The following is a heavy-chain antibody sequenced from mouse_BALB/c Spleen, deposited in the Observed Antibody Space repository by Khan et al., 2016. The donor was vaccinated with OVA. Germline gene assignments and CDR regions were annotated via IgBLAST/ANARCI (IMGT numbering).Heavy chain of an antibody. CDR2: IYPSDSYT. V-gene: IGHV1-69*02. CDR1: GYTFTTYW. Sequence: QVQLQQPGAELVRPGASVKLSCNASGYTFTTYWINWVKQWPGQGLEWIGNIYPSDSYTNYNQKSQDKATLTVDKFSSTAYMHLSSPTSEASAVYSNTAALPVGPWGQATTLPISS. CDR3: TAALPVGP. D-gene: IGHD3-1*01. J-gene: IGHJ2*01.